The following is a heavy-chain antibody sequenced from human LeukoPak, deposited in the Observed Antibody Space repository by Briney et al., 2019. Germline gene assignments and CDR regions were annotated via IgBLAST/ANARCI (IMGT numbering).Heavy chain of an antibody. V-gene: IGHV3-53*01. Sequence: GGSLRLSCAASGFTVSSNYMSWVRQAPGKGLEWVSVIYGGGSTYYADSVKGRFTISRDNSKNTLYLQMNSLRAEDTAVYYCARGSELDFFDYWGQGTLVTVSS. J-gene: IGHJ4*02. CDR2: IYGGGST. CDR3: ARGSELDFFDY. CDR1: GFTVSSNY. D-gene: IGHD3-10*01.